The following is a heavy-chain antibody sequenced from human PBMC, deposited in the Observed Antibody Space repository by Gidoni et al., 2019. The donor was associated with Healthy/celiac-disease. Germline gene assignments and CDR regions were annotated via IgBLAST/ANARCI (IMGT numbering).Heavy chain of an antibody. CDR2: IYSGGST. D-gene: IGHD2-2*01. CDR1: GFTVSSNY. Sequence: EVQLVESGGGLVQPGGSLRLSCAASGFTVSSNYMSWVRQAPGKGLEWVSVIYSGGSTYYADSVKGRFTISRDNSKNTLYLQMNSLRAEDTAVYYCARAGGDIVVVPAAPYYYYGMDVWGQGTTVTVSS. CDR3: ARAGGDIVVVPAAPYYYYGMDV. J-gene: IGHJ6*02. V-gene: IGHV3-66*01.